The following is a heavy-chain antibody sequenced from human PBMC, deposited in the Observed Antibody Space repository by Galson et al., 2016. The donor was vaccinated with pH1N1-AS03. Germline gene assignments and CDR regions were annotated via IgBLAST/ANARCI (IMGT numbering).Heavy chain of an antibody. V-gene: IGHV1-18*04. D-gene: IGHD4-17*01. J-gene: IGHJ3*02. CDR1: GYTFVNYG. Sequence: SVKVSCKASGYTFVNYGITWVRQAPGQGLEWMAWISIYNGNTKFAQKFQGRVTMTTDTSTSTAYMELRSLTSDDTAVYYCARDRHDYGPDPFDIWGQGTMVTVSS. CDR2: ISIYNGNT. CDR3: ARDRHDYGPDPFDI.